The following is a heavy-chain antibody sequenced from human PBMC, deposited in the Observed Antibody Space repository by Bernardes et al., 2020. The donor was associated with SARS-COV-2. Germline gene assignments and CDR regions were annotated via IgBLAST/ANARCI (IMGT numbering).Heavy chain of an antibody. J-gene: IGHJ6*02. CDR1: GFTFSSYS. CDR2: ISSSSSTI. Sequence: GSRILYGAASGFTFSSYSMNWVRQAPGKGLEWVSYISSSSSTIYYADSVKGRFTISRDNAKNSLYLQMNSLRAEDTAVYYCARYSNYYYYYGMDVWGQGTTVTVSS. D-gene: IGHD4-4*01. V-gene: IGHV3-48*01. CDR3: ARYSNYYYYYGMDV.